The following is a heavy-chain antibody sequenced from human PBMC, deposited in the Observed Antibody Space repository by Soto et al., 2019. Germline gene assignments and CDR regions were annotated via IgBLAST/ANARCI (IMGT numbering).Heavy chain of an antibody. Sequence: GGSLRLSCAASGFTFSDAWMSWVRQAPGAGLEWVGLIKGKTEGGTIDYAAPVKARFTISRDASKNALYLQMNSLKTEDTAVYYCTTDPHSTGTKYWGQGTLVTVSS. CDR1: GFTFSDAW. J-gene: IGHJ4*02. V-gene: IGHV3-15*01. D-gene: IGHD1-1*01. CDR2: IKGKTEGGTI. CDR3: TTDPHSTGTKY.